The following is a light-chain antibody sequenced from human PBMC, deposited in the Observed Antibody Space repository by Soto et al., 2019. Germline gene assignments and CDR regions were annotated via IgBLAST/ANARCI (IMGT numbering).Light chain of an antibody. Sequence: DVVMTQSPLSLPVTLGQPASISCRSSLSLVYSDGNTYLSWFQQRPGQSPRRLIYKVSNRDSGVPDRFSGSGSGTDFTLKISRVEAEDVGVYYCMQGTHWPPITFGQGTRLEIQ. CDR1: LSLVYSDGNTY. CDR3: MQGTHWPPIT. V-gene: IGKV2-30*01. CDR2: KVS. J-gene: IGKJ5*01.